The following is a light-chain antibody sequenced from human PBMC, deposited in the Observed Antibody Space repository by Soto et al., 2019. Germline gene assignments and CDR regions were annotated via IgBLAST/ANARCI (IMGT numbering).Light chain of an antibody. CDR3: QQYSSSPLT. CDR2: GAS. Sequence: EIVLTQSPGTLSLSPGERATLSCRASQSVSNNYLAWYQQKPGQAPRLLIYGASSRATGIPDRFSGSGSGTDFTLTISRLEPEDFAVYHCQQYSSSPLTFSGGTKVDIK. J-gene: IGKJ4*01. CDR1: QSVSNNY. V-gene: IGKV3-20*01.